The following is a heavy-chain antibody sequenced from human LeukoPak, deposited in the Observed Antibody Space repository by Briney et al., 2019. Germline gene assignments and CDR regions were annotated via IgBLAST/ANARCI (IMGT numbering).Heavy chain of an antibody. CDR3: ASSSGVVGTFDY. J-gene: IGHJ4*02. D-gene: IGHD2-2*01. CDR1: GGTFSSYA. Sequence: SVKVSCKASGGTFSSYAISWVRQAPGQGLEWMGGIIPIFGTANYARKFQGRVTITADESTSTAYMELSSLRSEDTAVYYCASSSGVVGTFDYWGQGTLVTVSS. V-gene: IGHV1-69*13. CDR2: IIPIFGTA.